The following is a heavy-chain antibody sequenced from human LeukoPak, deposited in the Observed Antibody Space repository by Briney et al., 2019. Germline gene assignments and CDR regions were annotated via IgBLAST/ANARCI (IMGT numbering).Heavy chain of an antibody. J-gene: IGHJ6*02. D-gene: IGHD3-3*01. CDR1: GGSISSYY. CDR3: ARVGYYDFWSGYRYGMDV. V-gene: IGHV4-59*01. CDR2: IYYSGST. Sequence: SETLFLTCTVSGGSISSYYWSWIRQPPGKGLEWIGYIYYSGSTNYNPSLKSRVTISVDTSKNQFSLKLSSVTAADTAVYYCARVGYYDFWSGYRYGMDVWGQGTTVTVSS.